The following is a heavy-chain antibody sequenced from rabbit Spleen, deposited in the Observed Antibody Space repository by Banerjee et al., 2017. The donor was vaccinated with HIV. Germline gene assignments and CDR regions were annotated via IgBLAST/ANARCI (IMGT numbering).Heavy chain of an antibody. J-gene: IGHJ6*01. V-gene: IGHV1S45*01. Sequence: QEQLEESGGGLVKPEGSLTLTCKASGFSFSSSYWICWVRQAPGKGLEWISCIDGGDANTDFANWAKGRFTISKTSSTTVTLQLTNLTDADTATYFCARCYYGLDLWGPGTLVTVS. CDR3: ARCYYGLDL. CDR2: IDGGDANT. CDR1: GFSFSSSYW.